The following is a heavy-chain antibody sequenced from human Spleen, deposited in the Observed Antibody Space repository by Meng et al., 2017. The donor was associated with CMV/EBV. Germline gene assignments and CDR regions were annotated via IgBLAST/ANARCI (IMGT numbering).Heavy chain of an antibody. CDR1: GFSLASYG. V-gene: IGHV1-18*01. CDR3: ARFEENGTILLDY. J-gene: IGHJ4*02. D-gene: IGHD1-1*01. Sequence: LGQSGGEVKKPGASVKVSCKTSGFSLASYGFSWVRQDPGRGLAWMRWISAYTGKAEYAATLQGRVTLTTDTSTNKSSMELSSLTFDDTAVYYCARFEENGTILLDYWGQGTLVTVSS. CDR2: ISAYTGKA.